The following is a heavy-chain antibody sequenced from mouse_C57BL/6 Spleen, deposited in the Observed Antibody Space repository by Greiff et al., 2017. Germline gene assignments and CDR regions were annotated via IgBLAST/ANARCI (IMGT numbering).Heavy chain of an antibody. D-gene: IGHD1-1*02. J-gene: IGHJ3*01. CDR1: GYAFSSSW. V-gene: IGHV1-82*01. Sequence: VQLQQSGPELVKPGASVKISCKASGYAFSSSWMNWVKQRPGKGLEWIGRIYPGDGDTNYNGKFKGKATLTADKSSSTAYMQLSSLTSEDSAVYFCARRDYAAYWGQGTLVTVSA. CDR2: IYPGDGDT. CDR3: ARRDYAAY.